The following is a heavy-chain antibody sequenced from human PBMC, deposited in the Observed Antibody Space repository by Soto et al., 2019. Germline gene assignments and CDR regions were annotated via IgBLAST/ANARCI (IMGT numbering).Heavy chain of an antibody. J-gene: IGHJ4*02. CDR1: GGSISSTSYY. CDR2: FYYSGST. D-gene: IGHD6-19*01. Sequence: SETLSLTCTVSGGSISSTSYYWVWIRQPPGKGLEWIGSFYYSGSTYYNPSLKSRVTISVDTSENQFSLKLSSVTATDTAVYYCARQVVDGTVAGTGSFDYWGQGTLVTVSS. V-gene: IGHV4-39*01. CDR3: ARQVVDGTVAGTGSFDY.